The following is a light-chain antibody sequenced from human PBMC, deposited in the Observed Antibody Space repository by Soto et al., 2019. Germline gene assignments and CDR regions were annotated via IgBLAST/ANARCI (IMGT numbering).Light chain of an antibody. V-gene: IGKV1-27*01. CDR1: QGIDNH. Sequence: DIQMTQSPAALSACVLDRVTITCRASQGIDNHLAWFQQKPGKAPNLLIYAASTLQSGVPSRFTGSGSGTDFTLTISSLQPEDAAIYYCQKCKVAPFTFGGGTKVDIK. CDR3: QKCKVAPFT. J-gene: IGKJ4*01. CDR2: AAS.